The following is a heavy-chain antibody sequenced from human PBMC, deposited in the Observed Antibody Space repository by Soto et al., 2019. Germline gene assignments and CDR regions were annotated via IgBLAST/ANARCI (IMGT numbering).Heavy chain of an antibody. V-gene: IGHV1-69*13. D-gene: IGHD2-2*01. CDR3: ARDSHTYCSSTSCLTMDV. CDR2: IIPIFGTA. J-gene: IGHJ6*02. Sequence: WASVKVSCKASGGTFSSYAISWVRQAPGQGLEWMGGIIPIFGTANYAQKFQGRVTITADESTSTAYMELSSLRSEDTAVYYCARDSHTYCSSTSCLTMDVWGQGTTVTVSS. CDR1: GGTFSSYA.